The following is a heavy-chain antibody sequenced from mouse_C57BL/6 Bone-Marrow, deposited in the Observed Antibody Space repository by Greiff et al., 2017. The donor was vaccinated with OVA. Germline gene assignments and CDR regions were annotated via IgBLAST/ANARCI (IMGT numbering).Heavy chain of an antibody. Sequence: VKLMESGPELVKPGASVKISCKASGYAFSSSWMNWVKQRPGRGLEWIGRIYPGDGDTNYNGKFKGKATLTADKSSSTAYMQLSSLTSEDSAVYFCARELRRGYYAMDYWGQGTSVTVSS. J-gene: IGHJ4*01. V-gene: IGHV1-82*01. CDR2: IYPGDGDT. D-gene: IGHD2-12*01. CDR1: GYAFSSSW. CDR3: ARELRRGYYAMDY.